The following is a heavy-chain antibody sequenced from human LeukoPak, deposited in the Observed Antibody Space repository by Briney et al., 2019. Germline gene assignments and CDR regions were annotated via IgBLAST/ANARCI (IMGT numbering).Heavy chain of an antibody. Sequence: SETLSLTCTVSGGSISSYYWSWIRQPAGKGLEWIGRIYTSGSTIYNPSLKSRVTMSVDTSKNQFSLKLSSVTAADTAVYYCAREGASYGDYAYNWFDPWGQGTLVTVSS. V-gene: IGHV4-4*07. J-gene: IGHJ5*02. D-gene: IGHD4-17*01. CDR3: AREGASYGDYAYNWFDP. CDR2: IYTSGST. CDR1: GGSISSYY.